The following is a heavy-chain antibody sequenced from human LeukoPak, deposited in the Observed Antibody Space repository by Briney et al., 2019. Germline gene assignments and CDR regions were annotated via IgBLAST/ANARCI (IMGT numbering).Heavy chain of an antibody. CDR2: IIPIFGTT. Sequence: SVKVSCKASGGSFSSYAITWVRQAPGQGLEWMGRIIPIFGTTYYAQKFQGRVTITADKSTNTAHMEMSSLKSEDTAVYYCAREPGGFRKYLAYWGQGALVTVSS. D-gene: IGHD2-15*01. V-gene: IGHV1-69*06. CDR3: AREPGGFRKYLAY. J-gene: IGHJ4*02. CDR1: GGSFSSYA.